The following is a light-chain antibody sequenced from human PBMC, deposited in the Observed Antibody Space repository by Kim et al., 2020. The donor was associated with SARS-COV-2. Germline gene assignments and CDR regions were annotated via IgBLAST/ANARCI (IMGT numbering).Light chain of an antibody. V-gene: IGLV3-19*01. CDR3: KSRDSSDHVV. Sequence: SSELTQDPAVSVALGQTVRITCQGDSLRNYYASWYQQKPGQAPVLVIYGKDSRPSGIPERFSGSSSGDTASLTITAAQAEDEADYYCKSRDSSDHVVFGGGTKVTVL. CDR2: GKD. J-gene: IGLJ2*01. CDR1: SLRNYY.